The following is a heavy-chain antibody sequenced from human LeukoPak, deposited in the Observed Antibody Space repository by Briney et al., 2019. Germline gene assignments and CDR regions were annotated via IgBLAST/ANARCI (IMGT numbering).Heavy chain of an antibody. Sequence: GGSLRLSCAASGFTFSSYGMNWVRQAPGKGLEWVSSISSSSSYIYYADSVKGRFTISRDNAKNSLYLQMNSLRAEDTAVYYCASGGVVVVAATPGAFDIWGQGTMVTVSS. CDR1: GFTFSSYG. D-gene: IGHD2-15*01. CDR3: ASGGVVVVAATPGAFDI. V-gene: IGHV3-21*01. CDR2: ISSSSSYI. J-gene: IGHJ3*02.